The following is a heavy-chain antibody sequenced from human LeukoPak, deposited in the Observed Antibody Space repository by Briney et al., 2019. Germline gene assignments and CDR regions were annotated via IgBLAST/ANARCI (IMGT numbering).Heavy chain of an antibody. CDR1: GYTFTSYG. V-gene: IGHV1-18*01. J-gene: IGHJ6*02. Sequence: ASVKVSCKASGYTFTSYGISWVRQAPGQGLEWTGWISAYKGNTNYAQKLQGRVTMTTDTSTSTAYMELRSLRSDDTAVYYCARDWHSSWYPYYYYGMDVWGQGTTVTVSS. D-gene: IGHD6-13*01. CDR2: ISAYKGNT. CDR3: ARDWHSSWYPYYYYGMDV.